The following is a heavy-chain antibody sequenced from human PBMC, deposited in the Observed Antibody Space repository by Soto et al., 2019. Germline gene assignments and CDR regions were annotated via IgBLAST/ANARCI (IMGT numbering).Heavy chain of an antibody. Sequence: QVQLQESGPGLVKPSQTLSLTCTVSGGSISSGDYYWSWIRQPPGKGLEWIGYIYYSGSTYYNPSLKSRVTVPVDASKNQFSLKLSSVTAADTAVYYGAVCGGNAVYFDYWGQGTLVTVSS. V-gene: IGHV4-30-4*01. CDR2: IYYSGST. D-gene: IGHD3-10*01. J-gene: IGHJ4*02. CDR3: AVCGGNAVYFDY. CDR1: GGSISSGDYY.